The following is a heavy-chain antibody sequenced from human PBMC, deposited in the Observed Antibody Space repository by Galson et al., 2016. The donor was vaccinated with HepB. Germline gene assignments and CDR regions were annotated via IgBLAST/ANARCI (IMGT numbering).Heavy chain of an antibody. J-gene: IGHJ4*02. Sequence: SLRLSCAASGFTLSDSYMAWIRLAPGKGLEWISYISSNSGGGAIYYADSVQGRFTISRDNAKNSLSLPTNSLRAEATAVYYCARGVGFYTWGQGTRVTVSS. V-gene: IGHV3-11*01. D-gene: IGHD3-3*01. CDR3: ARGVGFYT. CDR2: ISSNSGGGAI. CDR1: GFTLSDSY.